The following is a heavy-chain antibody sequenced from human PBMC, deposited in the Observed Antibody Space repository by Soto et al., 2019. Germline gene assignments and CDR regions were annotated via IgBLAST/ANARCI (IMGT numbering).Heavy chain of an antibody. CDR1: GFTFSSYG. V-gene: IGHV3-33*01. CDR2: IWYDGSNK. J-gene: IGHJ4*02. CDR3: ASQDYGDSPFDY. Sequence: LRLSCAASGFTFSSYGMHWVRQAPGKGLEWVAVIWYDGSNKYYADSVKGRFTISRDNSKNTLYLQMNSLRAEDTAVYYCASQDYGDSPFDYWGQGTLVTVSS. D-gene: IGHD4-17*01.